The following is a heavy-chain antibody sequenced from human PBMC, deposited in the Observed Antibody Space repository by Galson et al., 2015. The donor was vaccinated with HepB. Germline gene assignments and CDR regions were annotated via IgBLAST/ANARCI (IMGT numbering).Heavy chain of an antibody. V-gene: IGHV4-59*01. Sequence: ETLSLTCTVSGGSLSSYYWSWIRQSPGKALDWIGYTHYTGNTNYNPSLKSRLTISVDTSKNQLSLKLNSVTAADTAVYYCARIAHRDGYNPAFDIWGQGTMVTVSS. J-gene: IGHJ3*02. CDR3: ARIAHRDGYNPAFDI. CDR1: GGSLSSYY. D-gene: IGHD5-24*01. CDR2: THYTGNT.